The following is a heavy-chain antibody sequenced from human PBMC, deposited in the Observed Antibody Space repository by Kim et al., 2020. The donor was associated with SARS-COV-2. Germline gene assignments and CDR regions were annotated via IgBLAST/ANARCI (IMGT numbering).Heavy chain of an antibody. D-gene: IGHD3-3*01. V-gene: IGHV3-33*01. J-gene: IGHJ4*02. CDR3: ARDLTGFYDFWSGYYTGIFDY. Sequence: GGSLRLSCAASGFTFSSYGMHWVRQAPGKGLEWVAVIWYDGSNKYYADSVKGRFTISRDNSKNTLYLQMNSLRAEDTAVYYCARDLTGFYDFWSGYYTGIFDYWGQGTLVTVSS. CDR2: IWYDGSNK. CDR1: GFTFSSYG.